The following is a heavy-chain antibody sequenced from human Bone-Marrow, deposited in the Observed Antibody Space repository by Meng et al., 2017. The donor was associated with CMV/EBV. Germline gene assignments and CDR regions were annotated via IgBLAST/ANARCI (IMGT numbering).Heavy chain of an antibody. Sequence: ESLKLSRADSGFTFTSYWMSWVRQAPGKGLEWVANIKQDGSEKYYVDSVKGRFTISRDNAKNSLYLQMNSLRAEDTAVYYCAKTLCSGYSIDAFDIWGQGKMVTVAS. D-gene: IGHD3-3*01. CDR1: GFTFTSYW. CDR2: IKQDGSEK. J-gene: IGHJ3*02. CDR3: AKTLCSGYSIDAFDI. V-gene: IGHV3-7*01.